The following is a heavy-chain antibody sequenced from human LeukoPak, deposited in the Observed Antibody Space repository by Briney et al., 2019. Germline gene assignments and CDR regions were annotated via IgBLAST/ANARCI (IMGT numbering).Heavy chain of an antibody. Sequence: GASVKVSCKASGYTFTNYGISWVRQAPGQGLEWMGWISAYNGNTNYAQKLQGRVTMTTDTSTSTAYMELRNLRSDDTAVYYCARVEGPSIFGVVDYWGQGTLVTVSS. J-gene: IGHJ4*02. CDR1: GYTFTNYG. V-gene: IGHV1-18*01. D-gene: IGHD3-3*02. CDR3: ARVEGPSIFGVVDY. CDR2: ISAYNGNT.